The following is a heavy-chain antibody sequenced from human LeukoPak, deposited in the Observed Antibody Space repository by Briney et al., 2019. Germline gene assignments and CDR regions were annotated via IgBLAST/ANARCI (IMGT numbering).Heavy chain of an antibody. CDR2: ISGSGGST. CDR1: GFTFSSYA. CDR3: AKDQGEYYYDSSGSAY. V-gene: IGHV3-23*01. J-gene: IGHJ4*02. Sequence: GGSLRLSCAASGFTFSSYAMSWVRQAPGKGLEWVSAISGSGGSTYYADSVKGRFTISRGNSKNTLYLQMNSLRAEDTAVYYCAKDQGEYYYDSSGSAYWGQGTLVTVSS. D-gene: IGHD3-22*01.